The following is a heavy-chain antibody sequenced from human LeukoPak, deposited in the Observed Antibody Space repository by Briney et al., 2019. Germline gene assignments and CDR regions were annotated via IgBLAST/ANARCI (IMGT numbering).Heavy chain of an antibody. J-gene: IGHJ4*02. CDR2: IYHSGST. CDR1: GGSISSSNW. D-gene: IGHD3-3*01. V-gene: IGHV4-4*02. CDR3: ARAGDEFGVVIYFDY. Sequence: SETLSLTCAVSGGSISSSNWWSWVRQPPGKGLEWIGEIYHSGSTNYNPSLKSRVTISVDKSKNQFSLKLSSVTAADTAVYYCARAGDEFGVVIYFDYWGQGTLVTVSS.